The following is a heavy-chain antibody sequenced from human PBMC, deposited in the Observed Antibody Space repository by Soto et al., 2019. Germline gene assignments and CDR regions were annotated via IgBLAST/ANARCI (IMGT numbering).Heavy chain of an antibody. CDR2: IIPIFGTA. CDR3: ATSGYSGYDRYYYYYGMDV. V-gene: IGHV1-69*06. D-gene: IGHD5-12*01. J-gene: IGHJ6*02. CDR1: GDTFSSYS. Sequence: ASVKVSCKASGDTFSSYSITWVRQAPGQGLEWMGGIIPIFGTANYAQKFQGRVTITADKSTSTAYMELSSLRSEDTAVYYCATSGYSGYDRYYYYYGMDVWGQGTTVTVS.